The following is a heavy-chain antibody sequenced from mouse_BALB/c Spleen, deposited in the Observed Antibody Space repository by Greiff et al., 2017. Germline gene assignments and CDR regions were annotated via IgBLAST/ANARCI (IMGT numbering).Heavy chain of an antibody. V-gene: IGHV2-9*02. J-gene: IGHJ4*01. CDR1: GFSLTSYG. Sequence: VQLKESGPGLVAPSQSLSITCTVSGFSLTSYGVHWVRQPPGKGLEWLGVIWAGGSTNYNSALMSRLSISKDNSKSQVFLKMNSLQTDDTAMYYCARDYGSSPYAMDYWGQGTSVTVSS. CDR3: ARDYGSSPYAMDY. CDR2: IWAGGST. D-gene: IGHD1-1*01.